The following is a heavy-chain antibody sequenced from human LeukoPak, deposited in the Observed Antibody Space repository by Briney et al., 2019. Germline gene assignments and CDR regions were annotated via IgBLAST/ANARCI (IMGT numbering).Heavy chain of an antibody. D-gene: IGHD3-22*01. CDR3: ARNTPGPFYDSSGYYYWFDP. V-gene: IGHV4-34*01. J-gene: IGHJ5*02. CDR2: INHSGST. CDR1: GGSFSGYY. Sequence: PSETLSLTCAVYGGSFSGYYWSWIRQPPGKGLEWIGEINHSGSTNYNPSLKSRVTISVGTSKNQFSLKLSSVTAADTAVYYCARNTPGPFYDSSGYYYWFDPWGQGTLVTVSS.